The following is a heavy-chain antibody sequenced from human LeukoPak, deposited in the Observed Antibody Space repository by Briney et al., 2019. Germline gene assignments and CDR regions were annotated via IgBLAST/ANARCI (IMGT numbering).Heavy chain of an antibody. D-gene: IGHD5-12*01. CDR2: IKSISDGGTE. V-gene: IGHV3-15*01. CDR3: TTSSDYEGLFDY. J-gene: IGHJ4*02. Sequence: PGGSLRLSCAASGFTFSTYSMNWVRLAPGKGLEWVGRIKSISDGGTEDYAAPVRGRLTISRDDSKNTLYLQMNGLKTEDTAIYYCTTSSDYEGLFDYWGQGILVTVSS. CDR1: GFTFSTYS.